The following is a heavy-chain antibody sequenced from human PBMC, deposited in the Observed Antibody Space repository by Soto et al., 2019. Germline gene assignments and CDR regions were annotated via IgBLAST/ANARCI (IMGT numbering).Heavy chain of an antibody. CDR2: ISSRSTI. D-gene: IGHD2-21*01. CDR1: GFTFSTYS. V-gene: IGHV3-48*02. Sequence: PVGSLRLSCVGSGFTFSTYSVNWVRQAPGKGLEWVSSISSRSTIYYADSVKGRFTISRDNAKNSLYLQMNSLRDEDTAVYYCASRRGIPYAFDIWGQGTMVTVSS. J-gene: IGHJ3*02. CDR3: ASRRGIPYAFDI.